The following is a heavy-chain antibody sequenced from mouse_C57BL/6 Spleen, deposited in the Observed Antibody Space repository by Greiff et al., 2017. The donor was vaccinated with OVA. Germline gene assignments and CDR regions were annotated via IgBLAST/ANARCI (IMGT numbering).Heavy chain of an antibody. J-gene: IGHJ2*01. V-gene: IGHV1-26*01. CDR2: INPNNGGT. Sequence: VQLQQSGPELVKPGASVKISCKASGYTFTDYYMNWVKQSHGKSLEWIGDINPNNGGTSYNQKFKGKATLTVDKSSSTAYMELRSLTSEDSAVYYCARDLRLNYWGQGTTLTVSS. CDR3: ARDLRLNY. D-gene: IGHD1-1*01. CDR1: GYTFTDYY.